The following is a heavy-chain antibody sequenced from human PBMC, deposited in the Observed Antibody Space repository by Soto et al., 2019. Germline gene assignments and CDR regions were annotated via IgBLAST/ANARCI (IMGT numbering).Heavy chain of an antibody. J-gene: IGHJ6*02. CDR3: ARERPLTGTTDYYCGMDV. CDR2: IGTAGDT. V-gene: IGHV3-13*01. CDR1: GFTFSSYD. Sequence: QPGGSLRLSCAASGFTFSSYDMHWVRQATGKGLEWVSAIGTAGDTYYPGSVKGRFTISRENAKNSLYLQMNSLRAGGTAVYYCARERPLTGTTDYYCGMDVWGQGTTVTVSS. D-gene: IGHD1-7*01.